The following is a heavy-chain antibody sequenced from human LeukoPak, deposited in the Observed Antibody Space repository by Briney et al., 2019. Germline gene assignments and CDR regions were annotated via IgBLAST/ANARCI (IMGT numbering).Heavy chain of an antibody. CDR3: ARAYYYGSAKFDY. D-gene: IGHD3-10*01. V-gene: IGHV3-23*01. CDR2: ISGSGGST. J-gene: IGHJ4*02. Sequence: GGSLRLSCAASGFTFSSYAMNWVRQAPGKGLEWVSGISGSGGSTYYADSVKGRFTISRDNSKSTLYLQKSSLRDEDTAVYYCARAYYYGSAKFDYWGQGTLVTVSS. CDR1: GFTFSSYA.